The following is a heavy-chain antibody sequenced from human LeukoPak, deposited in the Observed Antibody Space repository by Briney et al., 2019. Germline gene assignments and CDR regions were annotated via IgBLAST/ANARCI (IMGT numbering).Heavy chain of an antibody. CDR2: INSDGSST. CDR3: ARDQGNYDSSGYGIDY. Sequence: GGSLRLSCAASGFTVSSNYMSWVRQAPGKGLVWVSRINSDGSSTSYADSVKGRFTISRDNAKNTLYLQMNSLRAEDTAVYYCARDQGNYDSSGYGIDYWGQGTLVTVSS. D-gene: IGHD3-22*01. V-gene: IGHV3-74*01. J-gene: IGHJ4*02. CDR1: GFTVSSNY.